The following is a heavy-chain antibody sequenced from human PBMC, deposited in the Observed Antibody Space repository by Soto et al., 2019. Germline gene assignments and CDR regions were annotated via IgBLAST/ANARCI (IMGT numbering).Heavy chain of an antibody. J-gene: IGHJ6*02. CDR1: GFTFTSSA. D-gene: IGHD3-10*01. CDR3: AEGPDYYGSGSYGMDV. Sequence: ASVKVSCKASGFTFTSSAVQWVRQARGQRLEWIGWIVVGSGNTNYAQKFQERVTITRDMSTSTAYMELSSLRSEDTAVYYCAEGPDYYGSGSYGMDVWGQGTTVTVSS. V-gene: IGHV1-58*01. CDR2: IVVGSGNT.